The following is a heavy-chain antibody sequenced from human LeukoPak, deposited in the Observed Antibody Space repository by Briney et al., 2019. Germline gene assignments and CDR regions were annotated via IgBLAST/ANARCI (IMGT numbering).Heavy chain of an antibody. D-gene: IGHD5-18*01. CDR1: GGSINSTYW. Sequence: SETLSLTCAVSGGSINSTYWWNWVRQPPGKGLEWIGEIFHTGVTNYNSSLKSRVIISVDKSKNQFSLNLRSVYAADTAVYFCARGRSLTRIHPYGHFDLWGRGSLVTVSS. J-gene: IGHJ2*01. V-gene: IGHV4-4*02. CDR3: ARGRSLTRIHPYGHFDL. CDR2: IFHTGVT.